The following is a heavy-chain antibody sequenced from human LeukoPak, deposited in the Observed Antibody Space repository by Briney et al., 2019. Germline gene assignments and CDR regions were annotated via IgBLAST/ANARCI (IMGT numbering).Heavy chain of an antibody. D-gene: IGHD2-15*01. Sequence: ASVKVSCKASGYTFTGYYMHWVRQAPGQGLEWMGWINPNSGGTNYAQRLQGRVTMTRDTSISTAYMELSRLRSDDTAVYYCARGPGGRYCSGGSCYPMFDYWGQGTLVTVSS. CDR1: GYTFTGYY. V-gene: IGHV1-2*02. CDR2: INPNSGGT. J-gene: IGHJ4*02. CDR3: ARGPGGRYCSGGSCYPMFDY.